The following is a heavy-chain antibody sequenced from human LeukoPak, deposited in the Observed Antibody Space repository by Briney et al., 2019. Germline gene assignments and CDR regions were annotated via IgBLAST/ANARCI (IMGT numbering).Heavy chain of an antibody. CDR1: GGSISSYY. Sequence: SETLSLTCTVSGGSISSYYWSWIRQPAGKGLEWIGRIYISGSGSTNYNPSLKSRVTISVDTSKNQFSLKLSSVTAADTAVYYCARVALVHGGSDYWGQGTLVTVSS. CDR2: IYISGSGST. V-gene: IGHV4-4*07. D-gene: IGHD6-13*01. CDR3: ARVALVHGGSDY. J-gene: IGHJ4*02.